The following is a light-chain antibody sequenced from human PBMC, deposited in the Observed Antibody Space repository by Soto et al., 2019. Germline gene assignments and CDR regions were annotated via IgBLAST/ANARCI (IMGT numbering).Light chain of an antibody. V-gene: IGKV3-11*01. CDR1: QSVGKY. J-gene: IGKJ1*01. CDR3: QQRGNRPPWT. Sequence: EIVLTHSPATLALSPGEGATLSASASQSVGKYLVWYQQKPGQAPRLPIYDASNRAPGIPARFSGSGSGTDFTLTISSLEPEDFAVYYCQQRGNRPPWTFGQGTKVDIK. CDR2: DAS.